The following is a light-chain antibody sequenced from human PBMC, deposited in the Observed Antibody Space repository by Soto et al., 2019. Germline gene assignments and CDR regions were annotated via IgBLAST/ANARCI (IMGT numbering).Light chain of an antibody. J-gene: IGKJ5*01. CDR1: HSISSW. Sequence: DIQMTQSPSTLSASVGDRVTITCRASHSISSWLAWYQQKPGKAPKLLIYDASSLESVVPSRFSGSGSGTEFTLTISSLQPDDFATYYCQQYNSYSITFGQGTRLEIK. CDR2: DAS. V-gene: IGKV1-5*01. CDR3: QQYNSYSIT.